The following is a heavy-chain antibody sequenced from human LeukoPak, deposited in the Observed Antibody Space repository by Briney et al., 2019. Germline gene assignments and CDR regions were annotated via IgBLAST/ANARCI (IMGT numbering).Heavy chain of an antibody. CDR1: GFTFSSYA. D-gene: IGHD1-26*01. CDR3: ARDSGSYHSLGAFDI. Sequence: GGPLRLSCAASGFTFSSYAMSWVRQAPGKGLEWVSAISGSGGSTYYADSVKGRFTISKDNSKNTLYLQMNSLRAEDTAVYYCARDSGSYHSLGAFDIWGQGTMVTVSS. CDR2: ISGSGGST. J-gene: IGHJ3*02. V-gene: IGHV3-23*01.